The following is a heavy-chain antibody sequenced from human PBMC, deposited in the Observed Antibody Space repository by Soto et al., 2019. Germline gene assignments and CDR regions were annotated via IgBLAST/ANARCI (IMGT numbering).Heavy chain of an antibody. D-gene: IGHD2-15*01. CDR1: GYTFTNYG. V-gene: IGHV1-18*01. J-gene: IGHJ4*02. Sequence: QVQLVQSGPEVKKPGASVKVSCKASGYTFTNYGFNWVRQAPGQGLEWMGWISAYNGHTKYSQIFQARVLMTTDTSTSTAYMELRSLTSDDTAGYYCSSEVAGTNPLGYWGQGTLVTVSS. CDR2: ISAYNGHT. CDR3: SSEVAGTNPLGY.